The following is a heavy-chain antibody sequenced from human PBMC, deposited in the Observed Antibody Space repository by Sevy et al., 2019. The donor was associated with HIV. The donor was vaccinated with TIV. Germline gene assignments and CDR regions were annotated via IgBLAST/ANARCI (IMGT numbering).Heavy chain of an antibody. D-gene: IGHD2-8*01. CDR1: GFTPSTYG. Sequence: GGSPRLSCAASGFTPSTYGMHWVRQAPGKGLEWVAVIGYDGSNIYYADSVKGRFTISRDNSKNTLFLQMDSLRAEDTAIYYCARDPRMYGDYLLAYFDYWGQGTLVTVSS. J-gene: IGHJ4*02. CDR2: IGYDGSNI. V-gene: IGHV3-33*01. CDR3: ARDPRMYGDYLLAYFDY.